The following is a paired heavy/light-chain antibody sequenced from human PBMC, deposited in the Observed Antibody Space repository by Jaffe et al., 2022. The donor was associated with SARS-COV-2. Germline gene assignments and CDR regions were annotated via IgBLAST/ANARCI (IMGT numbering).Light chain of an antibody. CDR3: MIWHSSAVV. CDR1: SGINVDTYR. V-gene: IGLV5-45*02. J-gene: IGLJ2*01. CDR2: YKSDSDK. Sequence: QAVLTQPSSLSASPGASASLTCTLRSGINVDTYRIYWYQQKPGSPPQYLLRYKSDSDKQQGSGVPSRFSGSKDASANAGILLISGLQSEDEADYYCMIWHSSAVVFGGGTKLTVL.
Heavy chain of an antibody. Sequence: EVQLVESGGGLVQPGGSLRLSCAASGFTFSNYNMNWVRQAPGKGLEWISYISSSSNTIYYADSVKGRFTISRDNAKNSLSLQMSSLRAEDTAVYYCATQSYFDCWGQGTLVTVSS. J-gene: IGHJ4*02. V-gene: IGHV3-48*01. CDR2: ISSSSNTI. CDR1: GFTFSNYN. CDR3: ATQSYFDC.